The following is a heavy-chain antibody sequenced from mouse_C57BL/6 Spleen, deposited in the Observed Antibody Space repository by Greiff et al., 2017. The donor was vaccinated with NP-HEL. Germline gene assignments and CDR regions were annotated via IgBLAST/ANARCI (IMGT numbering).Heavy chain of an antibody. CDR2: ISSGGSYT. D-gene: IGHD2-3*01. J-gene: IGHJ2*01. Sequence: DVMLVESGGDLVKPGGSLKLSCAASGFTFSSYGMSWVRQTPDKRLEWVATISSGGSYTYYPDSVKGRFTISRDNAKNTLYLQMSSLKSEDTAMYYCARFLDGYYSYYFDYWGQGTTLTVSS. V-gene: IGHV5-6*02. CDR1: GFTFSSYG. CDR3: ARFLDGYYSYYFDY.